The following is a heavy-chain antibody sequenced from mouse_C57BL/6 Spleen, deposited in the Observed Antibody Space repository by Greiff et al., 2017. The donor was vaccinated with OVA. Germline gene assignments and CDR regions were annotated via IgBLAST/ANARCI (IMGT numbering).Heavy chain of an antibody. CDR3: ARWTTVVATDV. J-gene: IGHJ1*03. D-gene: IGHD1-1*01. CDR1: GYTFTSYW. Sequence: HVQLKPPGAELVMPGASVKLSCKASGYTFTSYWMHWVKQRPGQGLEWIGEIDPSDSYTNYNQKFKGKSTLTVDKSSSTAYMQLSSLKSEDSAVYYCARWTTVVATDVWGTGTTVTVSS. V-gene: IGHV1-69*01. CDR2: IDPSDSYT.